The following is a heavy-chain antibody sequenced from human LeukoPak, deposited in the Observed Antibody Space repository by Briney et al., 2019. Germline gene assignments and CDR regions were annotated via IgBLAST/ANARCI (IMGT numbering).Heavy chain of an antibody. CDR2: IIPIFGVT. D-gene: IGHD2-2*01. Sequence: SVKVSCKASGGTFSTFPVSWVRQAPGQGLEWVGGIIPIFGVTTYAQAFQDRVTITADESTGTAYMELSSLTSDDTAVYYCARVPPYCPTTSCYAPFDPWGQGTLVTVSS. CDR1: GGTFSTFP. V-gene: IGHV1-69*13. CDR3: ARVPPYCPTTSCYAPFDP. J-gene: IGHJ5*02.